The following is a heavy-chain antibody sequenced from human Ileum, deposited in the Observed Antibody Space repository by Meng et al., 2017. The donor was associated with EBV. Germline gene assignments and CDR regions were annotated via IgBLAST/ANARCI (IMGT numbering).Heavy chain of an antibody. CDR3: ARERGGGDRGIQ. J-gene: IGHJ4*02. CDR2: MSYTGST. D-gene: IGHD2-21*02. V-gene: IGHV4-61*08. CDR1: NGSVSSYGYY. Sequence: QVQLEGSGPGLVKPSETLSLTCSVSNGSVSSYGYYWTWIRQPPGKGLEWIGYMSYTGSTNYKSTLKSRVTISVDKSKNQFSLKLSSVTAVDTAVYYCARERGGGDRGIQWGQGTLVTVSS.